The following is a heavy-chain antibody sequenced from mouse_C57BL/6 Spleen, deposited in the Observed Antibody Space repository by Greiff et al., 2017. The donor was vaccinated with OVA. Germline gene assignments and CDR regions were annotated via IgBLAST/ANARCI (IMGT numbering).Heavy chain of an antibody. CDR1: GYSITSGYY. CDR3: ARELGPYAMDY. CDR2: ISYDGSN. V-gene: IGHV3-6*01. D-gene: IGHD4-1*01. J-gene: IGHJ4*01. Sequence: EVKLQESGPGLVKPSQSLSLTCSVTGYSITSGYYWNWIRQFPGNKLEWMGYISYDGSNNYNPSLKNRISITRDTSKNQFFLKLNSVTTEDTATYYCARELGPYAMDYWGQGTSVTVSS.